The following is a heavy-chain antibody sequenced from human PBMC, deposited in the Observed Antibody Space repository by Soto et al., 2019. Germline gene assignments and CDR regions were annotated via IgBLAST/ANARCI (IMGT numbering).Heavy chain of an antibody. CDR3: ARGIYSTSSFFDS. Sequence: PSETLSLTCTVSGDSISTADYYWNWIRQPPGKGLEWIGYIYYSGNTYYIPSLKSRVTISVDTSKNQISLKLNSVTAADTAVYYCARGIYSTSSFFDSWGQGTLVPVYS. J-gene: IGHJ4*02. CDR1: GDSISTADYY. CDR2: IYYSGNT. V-gene: IGHV4-30-4*01. D-gene: IGHD6-6*01.